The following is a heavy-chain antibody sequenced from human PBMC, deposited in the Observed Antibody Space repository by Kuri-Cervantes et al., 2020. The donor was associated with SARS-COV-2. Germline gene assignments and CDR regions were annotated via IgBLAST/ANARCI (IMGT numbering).Heavy chain of an antibody. D-gene: IGHD1-14*01. J-gene: IGHJ5*02. CDR1: GYSISSGYY. V-gene: IGHV4-38-2*02. CDR3: ARGSAPGNWFDP. CDR2: IYHSGST. Sequence: PSETLSLTCTVSGYSISSGYYWGWIRQPPGKGLGWIGSIYHSGSTYYNPSLKSRVTISVDRSKNQFSLKLSSVTAADTAVYYCARGSAPGNWFDPWGQGTLVTVSS.